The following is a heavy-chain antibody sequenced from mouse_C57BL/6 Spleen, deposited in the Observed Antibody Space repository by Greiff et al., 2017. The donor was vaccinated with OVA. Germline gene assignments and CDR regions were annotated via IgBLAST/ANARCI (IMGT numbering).Heavy chain of an antibody. J-gene: IGHJ4*01. CDR1: GYTFTDYE. CDR2: IDPETGGT. V-gene: IGHV1-15*01. CDR3: TRHYDGYAMDY. D-gene: IGHD2-3*01. Sequence: VKLMESGAELVRPGASVTLSCKASGYTFTDYEMHWVKQTPVHGLEWIGAIDPETGGTAYNQKFKGKAILTADKSSSTAYMELRSLTSEDSAVYYCTRHYDGYAMDYWGQGTSVTVSS.